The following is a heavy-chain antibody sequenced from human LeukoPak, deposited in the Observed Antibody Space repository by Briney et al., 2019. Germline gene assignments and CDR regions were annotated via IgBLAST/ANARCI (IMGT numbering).Heavy chain of an antibody. CDR3: ARGSSGGTNAWWFDP. CDR1: IYTFTSYG. CDR2: ITAYNDNT. V-gene: IGHV1-18*01. D-gene: IGHD3-10*01. Sequence: ASVRVSRKASIYTFTSYGTSWVRQTPGQGPEWVGWITAYNDNTNYAQKPQGRVTMNTDTSTTTSYMELALLRSRTTAVYYLARGSSGGTNAWWFDPWGQGTLVTVSS. J-gene: IGHJ5*02.